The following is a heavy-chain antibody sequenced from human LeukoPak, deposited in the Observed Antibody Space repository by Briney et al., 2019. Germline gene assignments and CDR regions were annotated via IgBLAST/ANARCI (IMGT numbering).Heavy chain of an antibody. CDR1: GFTFSSYW. Sequence: GGSLRLSCAASGFTFSSYWMNWVRQAPGKGLEWVSYISGSAGTLYYADSVKGRFTTSRDNAKKSLYLQMNSLRAEDTAVYYCAREGNWNNFDYWGQGTLVTVSS. CDR2: ISGSAGTL. V-gene: IGHV3-48*04. J-gene: IGHJ4*02. D-gene: IGHD1-1*01. CDR3: AREGNWNNFDY.